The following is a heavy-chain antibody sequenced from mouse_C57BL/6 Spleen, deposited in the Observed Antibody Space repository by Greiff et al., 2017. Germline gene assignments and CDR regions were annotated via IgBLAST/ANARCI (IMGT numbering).Heavy chain of an antibody. CDR3: ARSNWDAY. Sequence: LEESGPELVKPGASVKLSCKASGYTFTSYDINWVKQRPGQGLEWIGWIYPRDGSTKYNEKFKGKATLTVDTSSSTAYMELHSLTSEDSAVYFCARSNWDAYWGQGTLVTVSA. CDR2: IYPRDGST. D-gene: IGHD4-1*01. V-gene: IGHV1-85*01. CDR1: GYTFTSYD. J-gene: IGHJ3*01.